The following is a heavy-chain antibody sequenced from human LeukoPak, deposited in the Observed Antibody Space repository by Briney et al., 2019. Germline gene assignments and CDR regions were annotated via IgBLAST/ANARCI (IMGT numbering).Heavy chain of an antibody. CDR3: ASYVGNGTTFYFAY. J-gene: IGHJ4*02. D-gene: IGHD1-7*01. V-gene: IGHV5-51*01. CDR1: GYSFTRYW. CDR2: INPGDCNT. Sequence: GESLKISCKGSGYSFTRYWIGWVRPVPGKGLEWGGSINPGDCNTSYTPSFKGKVTISADKSISTAYLQWSSLKASDTAMYYCASYVGNGTTFYFAYWGQGTLVTVSS.